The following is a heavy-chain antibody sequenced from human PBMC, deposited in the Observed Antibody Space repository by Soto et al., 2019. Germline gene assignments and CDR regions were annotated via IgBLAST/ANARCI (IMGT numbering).Heavy chain of an antibody. CDR3: ARGGTAMVRGVIPVFYYYYYMDV. CDR1: GYTFTSYY. J-gene: IGHJ6*03. D-gene: IGHD3-10*01. Sequence: QVQLVQSGAEVKKPGASVKVSCKASGYTFTSYYMHWVRQAPGQGLEWMGIINPSGGSTSYAQKFQGRVTMTRDTSTSTVYMELSSLRSEDTAVYYCARGGTAMVRGVIPVFYYYYYMDVWGKGTTVTVSS. CDR2: INPSGGST. V-gene: IGHV1-46*03.